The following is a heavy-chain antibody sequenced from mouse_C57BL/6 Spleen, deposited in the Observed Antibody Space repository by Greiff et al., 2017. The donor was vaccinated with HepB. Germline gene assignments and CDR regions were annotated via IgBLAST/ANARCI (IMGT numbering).Heavy chain of an antibody. CDR1: GYAFSSSW. J-gene: IGHJ1*03. CDR3: AGPLDYYGSSYGYFDV. D-gene: IGHD1-1*01. Sequence: QVQLQQSGPELVKPGASVKISCKASGYAFSSSWMNWVKQRPGKGLEWIGRIYPGDGDTNYNGKFKGKATLTADKSSSTAYMQLSSLTSEGSAVYFCAGPLDYYGSSYGYFDVWGTGTTVTVSS. V-gene: IGHV1-82*01. CDR2: IYPGDGDT.